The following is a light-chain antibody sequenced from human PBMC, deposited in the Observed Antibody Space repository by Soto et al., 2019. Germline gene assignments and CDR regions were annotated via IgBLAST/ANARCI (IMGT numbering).Light chain of an antibody. CDR2: EGS. CDR1: SSDVGNYNL. J-gene: IGLJ2*01. Sequence: QSALTQPASVSGSPGQSITISCTGTSSDVGNYNLVSWYQQIPGKAPKLIIYEGSRRPSGVSNRFSGSKSGNTASLTISGLQAEDEADYYCCSYAGSFTFDVFGGGTKLTVL. V-gene: IGLV2-23*03. CDR3: CSYAGSFTFDV.